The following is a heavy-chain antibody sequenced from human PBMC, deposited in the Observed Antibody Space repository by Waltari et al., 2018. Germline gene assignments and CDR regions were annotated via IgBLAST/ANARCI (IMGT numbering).Heavy chain of an antibody. V-gene: IGHV5-51*01. D-gene: IGHD5-18*01. J-gene: IGHJ5*02. Sequence: QMPGKGLEWMGIIYPGDSDTRYSPSFQGQVTISADKSISTAYLQWSSLKASDTAMYYCASSYYRGRAGFDPWGQGTLVTVSS. CDR3: ASSYYRGRAGFDP. CDR2: IYPGDSDT.